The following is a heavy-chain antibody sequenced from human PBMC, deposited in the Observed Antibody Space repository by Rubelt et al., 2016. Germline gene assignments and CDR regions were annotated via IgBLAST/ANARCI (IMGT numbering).Heavy chain of an antibody. V-gene: IGHV4-59*01. Sequence: QVQLQESGPGLVKPSETLSLTCTVSGGSISSYYWSWIRQPPGKGLEWIGYIYYSGSTNYNPSLKCRVTISGDTSKNQFSLKRSAVTAADTAVYYCARAGFLYYYGMDVWGQGTTVTVSS. CDR1: GGSISSYY. D-gene: IGHD2/OR15-2a*01. CDR3: ARAGFLYYYGMDV. CDR2: IYYSGST. J-gene: IGHJ6*02.